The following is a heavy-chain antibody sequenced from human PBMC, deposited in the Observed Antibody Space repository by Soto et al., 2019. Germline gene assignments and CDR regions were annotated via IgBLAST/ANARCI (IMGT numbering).Heavy chain of an antibody. CDR1: GGSFSVYY. CDR2: INHSGST. Sequence: SETLSLTCAVYGGSFSVYYWSWIRQPPGKGLEWIGEINHSGSTNYNPSLKSRVTISVDTSKNQFSLKLSSVTAADTAVYYCARSYYDSSGYYWYYYYGMDVWGQGTTVTVSS. D-gene: IGHD3-22*01. V-gene: IGHV4-34*01. CDR3: ARSYYDSSGYYWYYYYGMDV. J-gene: IGHJ6*02.